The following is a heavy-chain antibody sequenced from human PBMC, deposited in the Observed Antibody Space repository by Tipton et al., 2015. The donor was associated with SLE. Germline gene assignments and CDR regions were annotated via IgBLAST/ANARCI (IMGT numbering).Heavy chain of an antibody. D-gene: IGHD6-19*01. CDR3: ARRSLLAVPK. CDR1: GGSISSSNW. V-gene: IGHV4-4*02. CDR2: IYHSGST. J-gene: IGHJ4*02. Sequence: TLSLTCAVSGGSISSSNWWSWVRQPPGKGLEWIGEIYHSGSTNYNPSLKSRATISADTSKNLFSLKLSSVTAADMAVYYCARRSLLAVPKWGQGTLVTVSS.